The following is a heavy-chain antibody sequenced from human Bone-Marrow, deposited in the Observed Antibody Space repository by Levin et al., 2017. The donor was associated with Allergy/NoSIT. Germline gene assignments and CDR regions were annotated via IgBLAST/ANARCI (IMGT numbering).Heavy chain of an antibody. CDR2: INIGSSAK. Sequence: GGSLRLSCAASGFTVSVNYMSWVRQAPGRGLEWISYINIGSSAKYYADSVKGRFTISRDNAKNSLYLEMNSLRDEDTAGYYCARDGEGEAGITYYYYGMDVWGQGTTVTVSS. V-gene: IGHV3-48*02. D-gene: IGHD3-16*01. CDR3: ARDGEGEAGITYYYYGMDV. CDR1: GFTVSVNY. J-gene: IGHJ6*02.